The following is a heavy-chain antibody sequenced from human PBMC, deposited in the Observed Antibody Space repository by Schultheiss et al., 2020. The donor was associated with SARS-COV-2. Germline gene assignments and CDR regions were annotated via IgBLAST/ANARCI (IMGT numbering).Heavy chain of an antibody. V-gene: IGHV3-11*06. J-gene: IGHJ6*03. Sequence: GGSLRLSCAASGFTFTDYYISWIRQAPGKGLEWVSYISSTTGYTNYADSVKGRFTISRDNAKNSLYLQMNSLRAEDTAVYYCARAGAGGYYYYYYMDVWGKGTTVTVSS. CDR1: GFTFTDYY. CDR2: ISSTTGYT. D-gene: IGHD2-8*02. CDR3: ARAGAGGYYYYYYMDV.